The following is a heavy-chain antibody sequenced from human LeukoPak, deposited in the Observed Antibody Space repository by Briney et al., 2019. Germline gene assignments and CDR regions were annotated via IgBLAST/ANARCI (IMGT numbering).Heavy chain of an antibody. D-gene: IGHD6-13*01. CDR3: ARVTGYMTEDYFDY. V-gene: IGHV4-59*01. Sequence: SETLSLTCTVSGGSINNYWSWIRQPPGKGLEWIGYIYYSGSTNYNPSLKSRVTISVDTSKNQFSLRLSSETAADTAVYYCARVTGYMTEDYFDYWGQGTLITVSS. CDR2: IYYSGST. J-gene: IGHJ4*02. CDR1: GGSINNY.